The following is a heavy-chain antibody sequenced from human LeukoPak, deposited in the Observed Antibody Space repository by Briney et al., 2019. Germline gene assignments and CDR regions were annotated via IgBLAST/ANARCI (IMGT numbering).Heavy chain of an antibody. Sequence: PGRSLRLSCAASGFTFSSYVMHWVRQAPGKGLEWVAIISYDGSNEYYADSVKGRFTISRDNSKNTLYLQMNSLRAADTAVYYCAKDIASRSNSFDYWGQGTLVTVSS. CDR3: AKDIASRSNSFDY. J-gene: IGHJ4*02. D-gene: IGHD6-13*01. CDR1: GFTFSSYV. V-gene: IGHV3-30*04. CDR2: ISYDGSNE.